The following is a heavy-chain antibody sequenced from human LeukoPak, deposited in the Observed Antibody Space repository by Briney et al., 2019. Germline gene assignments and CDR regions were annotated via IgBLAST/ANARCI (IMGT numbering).Heavy chain of an antibody. V-gene: IGHV3-30*02. CDR1: GFTFSSYG. CDR2: IRYDGSNK. J-gene: IGHJ4*02. D-gene: IGHD6-6*01. CDR3: AKDSTSIAARRTKDYFDY. Sequence: GGSLRLSCAASGFTFSSYGMHWVRQAPGKGLEWVAFIRYDGSNKYYADSVKGRFTISRDNSKNTLYLQMNSLRAEDTAVYYCAKDSTSIAARRTKDYFDYWGQGTLVTVSS.